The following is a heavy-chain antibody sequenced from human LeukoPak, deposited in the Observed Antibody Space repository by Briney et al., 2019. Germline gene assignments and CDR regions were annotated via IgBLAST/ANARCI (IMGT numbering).Heavy chain of an antibody. CDR1: GGSISSYY. D-gene: IGHD5-12*01. Sequence: SETLSLTCTVSGGSISSYYWSWIRQPAGKGLEWIGRIYTSGSTNYNPSLKSRVTMSVDTSKNQFSLKLSSVTAADTAVYYCARDGLSGYEGGGDHYYYGMDVWGQGTTVTVSS. J-gene: IGHJ6*02. CDR3: ARDGLSGYEGGGDHYYYGMDV. V-gene: IGHV4-4*07. CDR2: IYTSGST.